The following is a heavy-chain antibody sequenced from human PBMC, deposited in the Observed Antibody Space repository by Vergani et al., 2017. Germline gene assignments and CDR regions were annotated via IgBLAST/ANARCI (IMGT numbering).Heavy chain of an antibody. J-gene: IGHJ6*03. Sequence: QVQLVESGGGVVQPGRSLRLSCAASGFTFSSYGMHWVRQAPGKGLEWVAVISYDGSNKYYADSVKGRFTISRDNSKNTLYLQMNNLRAEDTAVYYCAKVVTEYYDYVWGTYWNYYYYYMDVWGKGTTVTVSS. CDR1: GFTFSSYG. V-gene: IGHV3-30*18. CDR3: AKVVTEYYDYVWGTYWNYYYYYMDV. D-gene: IGHD3-16*01. CDR2: ISYDGSNK.